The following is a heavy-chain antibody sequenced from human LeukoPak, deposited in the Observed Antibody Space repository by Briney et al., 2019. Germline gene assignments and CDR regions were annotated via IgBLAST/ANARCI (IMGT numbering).Heavy chain of an antibody. V-gene: IGHV3-66*01. CDR1: GFTVSSNY. CDR3: VRASTRNYDILTGSFDY. CDR2: IYPGNSK. D-gene: IGHD3-9*01. Sequence: PGGSLRLSCAASGFTVSSNYMTWVRQAPGEGLKWVSIIYPGNSKYYADSVKGRFTISRDNSNNTLYLQMNSLRTDDTAVYYCVRASTRNYDILTGSFDYWGQGTLVTVSS. J-gene: IGHJ4*02.